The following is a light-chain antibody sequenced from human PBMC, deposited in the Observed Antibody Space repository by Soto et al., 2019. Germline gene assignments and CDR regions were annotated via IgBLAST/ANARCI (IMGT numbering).Light chain of an antibody. CDR1: QSVSSD. J-gene: IGKJ1*01. CDR2: GAS. CDR3: QQFFSWPWT. V-gene: IGKV3-15*01. Sequence: EIVMTQSPATLSVSPGERATLSCRASQSVSSDLAWYQQKPGQAPRLLIYGASTRATGVPARFSGSGSGTEFALTISSLQSEDFAVYYCQQFFSWPWTFGQGTKVDI.